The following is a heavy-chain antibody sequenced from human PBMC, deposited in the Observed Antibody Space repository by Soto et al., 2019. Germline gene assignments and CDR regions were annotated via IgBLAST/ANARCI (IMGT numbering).Heavy chain of an antibody. CDR3: GRTDPGVELRD. CDR2: ISSSSSYI. V-gene: IGHV3-21*02. CDR1: GFNFSTFS. J-gene: IGHJ4*02. D-gene: IGHD1-7*01. Sequence: EVQLVESGGGLVKPGGSLRISCAASGFNFSTFSMNWVRQAPGKGLEWVSSISSSSSYISYAESLRGRFTISRDNAQKYLYLQMNGLRVADTAVYYCGRTDPGVELRDWGQGALVTVSS.